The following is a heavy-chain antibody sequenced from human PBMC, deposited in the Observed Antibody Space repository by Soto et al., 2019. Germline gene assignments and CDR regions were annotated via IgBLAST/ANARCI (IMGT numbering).Heavy chain of an antibody. CDR1: GGSISSYY. V-gene: IGHV4-59*01. J-gene: IGHJ3*02. Sequence: QVQLQESGPGLVKPSETLSLTCTVSGGSISSYYWSWIRQPPGKGLEWIGYIYYSGSTNYNPSLKSRVTISVDTSKNQFSLKPSSVTCADPAVYYCARRYGYAFDIWGQGTMVTVSS. CDR2: IYYSGST. D-gene: IGHD4-17*01. CDR3: ARRYGYAFDI.